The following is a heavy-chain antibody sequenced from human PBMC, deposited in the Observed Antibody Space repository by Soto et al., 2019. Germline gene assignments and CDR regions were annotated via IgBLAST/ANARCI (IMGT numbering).Heavy chain of an antibody. J-gene: IGHJ4*02. V-gene: IGHV4-59*01. CDR1: GGSISIYY. D-gene: IGHD5-18*01. Sequence: PSGTLSLTCSVSGGSISIYYWSWIRQPPGKGLEHIGYIYYSGSTNSNPSLKSRVTISVDTSKNQFSLKLRSVTAADTAVYYCASVAYSTSAFDCWGQGTPVTVSS. CDR3: ASVAYSTSAFDC. CDR2: IYYSGST.